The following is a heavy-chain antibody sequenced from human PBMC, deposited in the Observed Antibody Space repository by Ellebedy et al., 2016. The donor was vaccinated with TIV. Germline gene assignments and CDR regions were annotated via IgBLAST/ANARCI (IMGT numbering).Heavy chain of an antibody. V-gene: IGHV3-48*03. Sequence: PGGSLRLSCAASGFTFRNYEMNWVRQAPGKGLEWVSYIDGSGDTIYYADFVKGRFTISRDNAKNSVYLQMTSLRAEDTAVYYGARDGDRALIFNFDHWGQGALVTVSA. D-gene: IGHD3-9*01. CDR2: IDGSGDTI. J-gene: IGHJ4*02. CDR1: GFTFRNYE. CDR3: ARDGDRALIFNFDH.